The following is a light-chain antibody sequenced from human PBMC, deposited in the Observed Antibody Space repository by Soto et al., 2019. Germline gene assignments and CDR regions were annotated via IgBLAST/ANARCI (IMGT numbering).Light chain of an antibody. CDR2: DVS. CDR1: SIDVGGSNY. CDR3: QSYDSSLRAYV. J-gene: IGLJ1*01. V-gene: IGLV2-11*01. Sequence: QSALTQPRSVSGSPGQSVTISCTGPSIDVGGSNYVSWYQQHPGKAPKLMIYDVSERPSGVPDRFSGSKSGNTASLTISGLQAEDEADYYCQSYDSSLRAYVFGSGTKVTVL.